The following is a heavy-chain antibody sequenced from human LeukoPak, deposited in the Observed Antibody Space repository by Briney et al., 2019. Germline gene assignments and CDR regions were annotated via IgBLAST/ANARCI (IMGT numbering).Heavy chain of an antibody. V-gene: IGHV3-21*01. CDR3: ARDYYGSGSSDY. CDR2: ISSSSSYI. J-gene: IGHJ4*02. D-gene: IGHD3-10*01. CDR1: GFTFSSYS. Sequence: SGGSLRLPCAASGFTFSSYSMNWVRQAPGKGLEWVSSISSSSSYIYYADSVKGRFTISRDNAKNSLYLQMNSLRAEDTAVYYCARDYYGSGSSDYWGQGTLVTVSS.